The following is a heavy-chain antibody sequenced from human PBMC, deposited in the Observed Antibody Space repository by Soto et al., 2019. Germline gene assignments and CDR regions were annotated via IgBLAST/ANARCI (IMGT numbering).Heavy chain of an antibody. CDR1: GRSISSGSYS. J-gene: IGHJ4*02. Sequence: SETLSLTCSVSGRSISSGSYSWGWIRQPPGKGMEWIGTIYYSGNSYYNPSLKSRVTISVDTSNNQFSLKLSSVTAADTAVYYCAREQEAWGQGTLVTVS. CDR2: IYYSGNS. V-gene: IGHV4-39*07. CDR3: AREQEA.